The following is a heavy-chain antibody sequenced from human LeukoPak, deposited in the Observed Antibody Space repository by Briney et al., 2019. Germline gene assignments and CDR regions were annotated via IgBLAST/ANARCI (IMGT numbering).Heavy chain of an antibody. CDR2: ISAYNGNT. J-gene: IGHJ4*02. CDR3: ARELAMVRGVIADDY. D-gene: IGHD3-10*01. CDR1: GYTFTSYG. V-gene: IGHV1-18*01. Sequence: ASVKVSCKASGYTFTSYGISWVRQAPGQGLEWMGWISAYNGNTNYAQKLQGRVTMTTDTSTSTAYMELRSLRSDDTAVYYCARELAMVRGVIADDYWGQGTLVTVSS.